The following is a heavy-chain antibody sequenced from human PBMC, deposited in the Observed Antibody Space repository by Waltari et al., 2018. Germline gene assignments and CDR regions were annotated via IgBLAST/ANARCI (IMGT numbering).Heavy chain of an antibody. V-gene: IGHV4-61*02. Sequence: QVLLQESGPGLVQASQTLSLPCTVPGDPISSAAYYWNWIRRPAGKEMQWIGRVSSTGGANYDPSLKRRATISVDSSKNEFSLSLTSVTAADTATYYCAREDLAVRKTGGFDYWGQGVMVSVSS. CDR2: VSSTGGA. CDR3: AREDLAVRKTGGFDY. D-gene: IGHD6-19*01. CDR1: GDPISSAAYY. J-gene: IGHJ4*02.